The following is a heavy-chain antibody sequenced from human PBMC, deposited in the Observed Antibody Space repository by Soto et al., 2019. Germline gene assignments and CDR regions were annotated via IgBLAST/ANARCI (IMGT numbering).Heavy chain of an antibody. J-gene: IGHJ6*04. V-gene: IGHV4-39*07. Sequence: ASETLSLTCTVSGGSISSSSYYWGWIRQPPGKGLEWIGSIYYSGSTYYHPSLKSRVTISVHTSNSQFSLELSSVTAADTAVYYCARLNGYGFRGSCHGNYAMDVWGKGTTVTVAS. CDR1: GGSISSSSYY. D-gene: IGHD2-15*01. CDR2: IYYSGST. CDR3: ARLNGYGFRGSCHGNYAMDV.